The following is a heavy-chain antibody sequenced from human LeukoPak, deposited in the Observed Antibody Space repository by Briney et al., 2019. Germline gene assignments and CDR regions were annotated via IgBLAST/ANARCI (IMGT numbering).Heavy chain of an antibody. CDR2: INHSGST. J-gene: IGHJ5*02. CDR1: GGSFSGYY. D-gene: IGHD3-10*01. CDR3: ARALSYYCGSGVDP. Sequence: PSETLSLTCAVYGGSFSGYYWSWIRQPPGKGLEWIGEINHSGSTNYNPSLKSRVTISVDTSKNQFSLKLSSVTAADTAVYYCARALSYYCGSGVDPWGQGTLVTVSS. V-gene: IGHV4-34*01.